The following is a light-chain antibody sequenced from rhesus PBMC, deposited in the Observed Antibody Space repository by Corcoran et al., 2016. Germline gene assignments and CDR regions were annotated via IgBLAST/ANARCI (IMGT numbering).Light chain of an antibody. V-gene: IGKV3-40*03. CDR2: SAY. CDR1: DTIGSY. CDR3: QQYNDLPLT. J-gene: IGKJ4*01. Sequence: IVMTQSPATLSSSPGEVATLSCRASDTIGSYLAWYQKKPGQAPKLLDHSAYFRASGIPGRFRGSGAGNHFTLTISSLQPEDVGIYDYQQYNDLPLTFCGGTKVELK.